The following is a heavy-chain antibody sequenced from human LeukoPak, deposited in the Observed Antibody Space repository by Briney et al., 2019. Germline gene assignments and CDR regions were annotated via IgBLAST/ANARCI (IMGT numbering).Heavy chain of an antibody. J-gene: IGHJ3*02. Sequence: GGSLRLSCAASGFTFDDYAMHWVRQAPGKGLEWVSGISWNSGSIGYADSVKGRFTISRDNAKNSLYLQMNSLRAEDTAAYYCARDFHRYYYDTSGYNGFDIWGQGTMVTVSS. CDR2: ISWNSGSI. V-gene: IGHV3-9*01. CDR3: ARDFHRYYYDTSGYNGFDI. D-gene: IGHD3-22*01. CDR1: GFTFDDYA.